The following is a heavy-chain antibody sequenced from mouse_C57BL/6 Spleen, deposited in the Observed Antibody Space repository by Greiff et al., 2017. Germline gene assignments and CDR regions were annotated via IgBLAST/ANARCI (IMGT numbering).Heavy chain of an antibody. J-gene: IGHJ2*01. CDR1: GYTFTSYW. CDR3: SGSDYSDFDY. Sequence: VQLQQPGAELVRPGASVKLSCKASGYTFTSYWMDWVKQRPGQGLEWIGKIYPSDSDTNYNQKFKDKATLTVDKSSSTAYMQLSSLTSEDSAVYCCSGSDYSDFDYWGQGTTLTVSS. V-gene: IGHV1-61*01. CDR2: IYPSDSDT. D-gene: IGHD2-12*01.